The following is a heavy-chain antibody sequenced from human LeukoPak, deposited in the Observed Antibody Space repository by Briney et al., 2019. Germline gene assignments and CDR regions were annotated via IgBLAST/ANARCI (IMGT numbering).Heavy chain of an antibody. J-gene: IGHJ4*02. CDR1: GFTFSRYW. CDR2: IKQDGSEK. Sequence: WGSLRLSCAASGFTFSRYWMSWVRQAPGKGLEWVANIKQDGSEKYYVDSVKGRFTISRDNAKNSLYLQMNSLRAEDTAVYYCARGPTRANSTDYWGQGALVTVSS. D-gene: IGHD2/OR15-2a*01. CDR3: ARGPTRANSTDY. V-gene: IGHV3-7*01.